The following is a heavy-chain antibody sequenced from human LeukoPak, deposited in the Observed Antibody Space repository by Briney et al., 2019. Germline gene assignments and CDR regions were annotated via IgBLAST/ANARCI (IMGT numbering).Heavy chain of an antibody. J-gene: IGHJ4*02. CDR1: GFTFSTYA. CDR3: AKDDSYGYVYYFDY. V-gene: IGHV3-23*01. CDR2: INDRGGST. D-gene: IGHD5-18*01. Sequence: GGSLRLSCAASGFTFSTYAMSWVRQAPGKGLEWVSAINDRGGSTYYADSVKGRFTISRDNSKNTLYLQMNSLRAEDTAVYYCAKDDSYGYVYYFDYWGQGTLVTVSS.